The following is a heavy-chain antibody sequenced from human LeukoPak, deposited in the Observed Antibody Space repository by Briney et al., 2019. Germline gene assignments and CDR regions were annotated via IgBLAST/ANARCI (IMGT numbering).Heavy chain of an antibody. CDR1: GFTFSSYE. CDR3: ARDQYDFWSGYWGTNWFDP. V-gene: IGHV3-48*01. D-gene: IGHD3-3*01. J-gene: IGHJ5*02. Sequence: GGSLRLSCAASGFTFSSYEMNWVRQAPGKGLEWVSYISSSSSTIYYADSVKGRFTISRDNAKNSLYLQMNSLRAEDTAVYYCARDQYDFWSGYWGTNWFDPWGQGTLVTVSS. CDR2: ISSSSSTI.